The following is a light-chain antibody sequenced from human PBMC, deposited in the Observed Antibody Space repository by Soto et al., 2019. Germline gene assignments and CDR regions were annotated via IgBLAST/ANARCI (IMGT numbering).Light chain of an antibody. J-gene: IGLJ3*02. CDR1: SGSVSTSYY. CDR3: VLYMGTGISV. V-gene: IGLV8-61*01. Sequence: QTVVTQEPSFSVSPGRTVTLTCGLSSGSVSTSYYPSWYQLTPGQAPRTLIYSTNTRSSGVPNRFSGSILENKAALTITGAQADDESDYYCVLYMGTGISVFVGGTKLTVL. CDR2: STN.